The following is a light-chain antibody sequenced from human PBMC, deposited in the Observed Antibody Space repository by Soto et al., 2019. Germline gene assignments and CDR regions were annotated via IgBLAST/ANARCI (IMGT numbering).Light chain of an antibody. CDR1: SSNIGIKI. V-gene: IGLV1-44*01. CDR3: AAWDSSTVV. CDR2: SDD. J-gene: IGLJ2*01. Sequence: QSVLTQPPSASGTPGQRVTISCSGSSSNIGIKIVSWYQQLPGTAPKLLIYSDDQRPSGVPDRFSASKSGTSASLAISGLQSEDEADYYCAAWDSSTVVFGGGTKVTVL.